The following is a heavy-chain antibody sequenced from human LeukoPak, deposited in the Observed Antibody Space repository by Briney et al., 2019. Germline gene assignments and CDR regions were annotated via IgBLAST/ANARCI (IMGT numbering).Heavy chain of an antibody. CDR2: INPNSGST. V-gene: IGHV1-2*02. Sequence: ASVKVSCKASGYTFTGYYMHWVRQAPGQGLEWMGWINPNSGSTNYAQKFQGRVTMTRDTSISTAYMELSRLRSDDTAVYYCARDIVGATVVWFDPWGQGTLVTVSS. CDR3: ARDIVGATVVWFDP. CDR1: GYTFTGYY. D-gene: IGHD1-26*01. J-gene: IGHJ5*02.